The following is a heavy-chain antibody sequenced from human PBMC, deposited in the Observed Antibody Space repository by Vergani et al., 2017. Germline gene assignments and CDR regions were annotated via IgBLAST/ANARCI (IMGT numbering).Heavy chain of an antibody. CDR2: IYYSGGT. CDR1: CVSINNDDYY. Sequence: LQESGAGLVKPWGPLSLTFTVSCVSINNDDYYWGGVRQPPGKGVGWIGNIYYSGGTYYNPSLEGRITISVDPSKNQYSLSLRAFTDADTAIYFCARAGPRAYYYYRPNPDSVYWGRGTLGTVSS. CDR3: ARAGPRAYYYYRPNPDSVY. V-gene: IGHV4-39*01. D-gene: IGHD3-22*01. J-gene: IGHJ4*02.